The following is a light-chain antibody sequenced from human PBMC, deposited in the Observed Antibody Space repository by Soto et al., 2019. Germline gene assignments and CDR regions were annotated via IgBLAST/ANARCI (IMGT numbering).Light chain of an antibody. Sequence: QSALTQPASVSGSPGQSITISCTGTNNLVSWYQQHPGKAPKVVLYEGTKRPSGVSNRFSGSNSGSTASLTISGLQAEDEAHYFCCAYVGARSHVFGPGTKVTVL. V-gene: IGLV2-23*01. CDR3: CAYVGARSHV. CDR1: NNL. CDR2: EGT. J-gene: IGLJ1*01.